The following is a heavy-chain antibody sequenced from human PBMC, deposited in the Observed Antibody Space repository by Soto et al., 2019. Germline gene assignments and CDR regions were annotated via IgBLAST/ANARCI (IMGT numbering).Heavy chain of an antibody. CDR2: ISSNSAYI. D-gene: IGHD6-13*01. CDR3: TRDASRDSSARGWFDP. V-gene: IGHV3-21*01. Sequence: PGGSLSLSCAASGFTFRSFTMNWVRQAPGKGLEWVSTISSNSAYIYYTDALRGRFTISRDKAKNSLHLQMNSLRAEDTAVYYCTRDASRDSSARGWFDPWGPGTLVTVSS. J-gene: IGHJ5*02. CDR1: GFTFRSFT.